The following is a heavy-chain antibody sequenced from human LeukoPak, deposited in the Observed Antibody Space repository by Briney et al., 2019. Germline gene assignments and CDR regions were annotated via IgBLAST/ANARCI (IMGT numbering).Heavy chain of an antibody. CDR2: ICPFNSDG. J-gene: IGHJ4*02. V-gene: IGHV1-18*01. Sequence: ASVKVTCKASGYPFTSYGFNWEREAHGQGLERLGYICPFNSDGDYAQTVQDRVTMTTDTSTTTVYMELRGLRSDGTVVYYGARGAGTEYDSSGYYLERGQGTLVTVSS. D-gene: IGHD3-22*01. CDR1: GYPFTSYG. CDR3: ARGAGTEYDSSGYYLE.